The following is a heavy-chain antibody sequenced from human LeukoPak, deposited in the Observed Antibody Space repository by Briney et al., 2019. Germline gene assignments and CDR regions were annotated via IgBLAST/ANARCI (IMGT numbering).Heavy chain of an antibody. J-gene: IGHJ6*03. CDR3: ARSTQLRAMVRGVIPYYMDV. CDR2: ISWNGDTI. V-gene: IGHV3-9*01. D-gene: IGHD3-10*01. CDR1: GFTFDDCA. Sequence: GGSLRLSCAASGFTFDDCAMHWVRQAPGKGLEWVSGISWNGDTIVYADSVKGRFTISRDNAKNSVYLQMNSLRAEDTAVYYCARSTQLRAMVRGVIPYYMDVWGKGTTVTISS.